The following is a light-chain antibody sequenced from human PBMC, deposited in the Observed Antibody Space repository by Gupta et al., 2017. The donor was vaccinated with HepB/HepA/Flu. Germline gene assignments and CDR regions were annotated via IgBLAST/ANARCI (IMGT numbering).Light chain of an antibody. CDR1: QSVTNN. CDR2: DAS. J-gene: IGKJ4*01. Sequence: PGERATLSCRASQSVTNNLAWYQLKPGQAPRLLIYDASIRATGIPARFSGSGSGTDFTLTITTLEPEESAVYFCQQRTNWPPLVTFGGGTRVEIK. CDR3: QQRTNWPPLVT. V-gene: IGKV3-11*01.